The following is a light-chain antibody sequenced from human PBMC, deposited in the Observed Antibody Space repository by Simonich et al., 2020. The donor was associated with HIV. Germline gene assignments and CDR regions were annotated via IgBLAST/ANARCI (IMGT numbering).Light chain of an antibody. Sequence: EIVMTQSPATLSVSPGERATLSCRASQSVRSNLAWYQQKRGQAPRLLMYGASKRATDIPARFSGSGSGTEFPLTISSLQSEDFAVYYCQQYNDLPLLAFGGGTKVEIK. CDR2: GAS. J-gene: IGKJ4*01. CDR3: QQYNDLPLLA. V-gene: IGKV3-15*01. CDR1: QSVRSN.